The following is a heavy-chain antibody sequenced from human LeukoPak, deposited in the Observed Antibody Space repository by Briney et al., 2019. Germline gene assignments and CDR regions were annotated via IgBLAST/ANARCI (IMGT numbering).Heavy chain of an antibody. CDR1: GFTFSSYA. V-gene: IGHV3-23*01. Sequence: GGSLRLSCAASGFTFSSYAMSWVRQAPGKGLELVSAISGSGGSTYYADSVKGRFTISRDNSKNTLYLQMNSLRAEDTAVYYCAKDKRRRGYSGYDFPYYFDYWGQGTLVAVSS. J-gene: IGHJ4*02. D-gene: IGHD5-12*01. CDR3: AKDKRRRGYSGYDFPYYFDY. CDR2: ISGSGGST.